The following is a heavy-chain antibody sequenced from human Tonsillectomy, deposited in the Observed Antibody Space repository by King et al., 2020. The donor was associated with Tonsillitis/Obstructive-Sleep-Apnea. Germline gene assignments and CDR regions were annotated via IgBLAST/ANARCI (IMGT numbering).Heavy chain of an antibody. Sequence: VQLVESGGGVVQPGRSLRLSCAASGFTFSSYGMHWVRQAPGKGLEWVAVISYDGSNKYYADSVKGRFTISRDNSKNTLYLQMNSLRAEDTAVYYCAKVNSGSYYEGSDYWGQGTLVTVSS. CDR3: AKVNSGSYYEGSDY. CDR2: ISYDGSNK. V-gene: IGHV3-30*18. D-gene: IGHD1-26*01. CDR1: GFTFSSYG. J-gene: IGHJ4*02.